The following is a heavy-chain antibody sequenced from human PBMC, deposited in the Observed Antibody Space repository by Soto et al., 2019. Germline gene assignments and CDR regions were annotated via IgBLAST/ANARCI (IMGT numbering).Heavy chain of an antibody. D-gene: IGHD1-1*01. V-gene: IGHV4-4*07. J-gene: IGHJ5*02. Sequence: PSETLSLTCTVSGASISGFYWSWIRKSAGKGLEWIGCIYATGTTDYNPSLKSRFMMSVDTSKKQFSLKLRSVTAAETAVYYCVRDQTKNLRVWLDPWGQG. CDR3: VRDQTKNLRVWLDP. CDR2: IYATGTT. CDR1: GASISGFY.